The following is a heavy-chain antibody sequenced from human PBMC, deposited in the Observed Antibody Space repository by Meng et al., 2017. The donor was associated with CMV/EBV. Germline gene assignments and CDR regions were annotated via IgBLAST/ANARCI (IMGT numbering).Heavy chain of an antibody. V-gene: IGHV3-15*01. CDR2: IKSKVDGGTT. D-gene: IGHD1-1*01. J-gene: IGHJ4*01. Sequence: ELQLLESGGRLIKPGESLRLSCEVSGLNFRDAWMSWVRQAPGKGPEWVALIKSKVDGGTTDYTAPVRGRFIFSRDDSKNTIYLQMNDVKIEDTAIYYCTTGRGGYNAEDYWGHGTLVTVSS. CDR3: TTGRGGYNAEDY. CDR1: GLNFRDAW.